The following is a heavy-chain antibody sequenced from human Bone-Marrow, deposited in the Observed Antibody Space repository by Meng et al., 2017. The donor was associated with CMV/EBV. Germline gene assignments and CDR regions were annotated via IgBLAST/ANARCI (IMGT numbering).Heavy chain of an antibody. CDR3: AIRDIVVVPAATREWFDP. V-gene: IGHV1-69*10. CDR1: GGTFSSYA. CDR2: IIPILGIA. D-gene: IGHD2-2*01. J-gene: IGHJ5*02. Sequence: SVKVSCKASGGTFSSYAISWVRQAPGQGLEWMGGIIPILGIANYAQKFQGRVTMTRNTTISTAYMELSSLRSEDTAVYYCAIRDIVVVPAATREWFDPWGQGTLVTVSS.